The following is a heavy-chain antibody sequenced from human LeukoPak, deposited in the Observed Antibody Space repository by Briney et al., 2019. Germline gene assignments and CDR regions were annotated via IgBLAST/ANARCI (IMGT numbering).Heavy chain of an antibody. CDR2: ISGSSGSI. D-gene: IGHD4-17*01. J-gene: IGHJ4*02. Sequence: GGSLRLSCAASGFTFNSFAISWVRQAPGKGLEWVSVISGSSGSIYYADSVKGRFTISRDNSKNTLFLQMNGLGAEDTAIYYCAKYGDTHIITGAGHFDYWGQGTLVTVSS. V-gene: IGHV3-23*01. CDR1: GFTFNSFA. CDR3: AKYGDTHIITGAGHFDY.